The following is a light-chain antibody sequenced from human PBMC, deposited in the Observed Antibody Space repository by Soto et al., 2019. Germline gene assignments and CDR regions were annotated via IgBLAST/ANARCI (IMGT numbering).Light chain of an antibody. Sequence: DIQMTQSPSSLSASVGDRVTITCRASQTISTYLNWYQQNPGKAPKLLIYAASNLQNGVPSRFSGSGSGTEFTLTISSLQPEEFATYYCQKSSSIPYTFGQGTKLEIK. J-gene: IGKJ2*01. CDR3: QKSSSIPYT. CDR1: QTISTY. V-gene: IGKV1-39*01. CDR2: AAS.